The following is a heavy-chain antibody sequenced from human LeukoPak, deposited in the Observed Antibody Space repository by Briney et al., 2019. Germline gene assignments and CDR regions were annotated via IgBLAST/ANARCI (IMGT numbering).Heavy chain of an antibody. Sequence: PGKSLTLSCTASQFIFSHYATHWVRQAPGKGLEWVAVIWHDGSSRYYGDSVKGRFTISRDNSQNTVYLQMNSPRAEDTAVYFCAKDAQRGFDYSNSLQYWGQGTLVTVSS. CDR3: AKDAQRGFDYSNSLQY. D-gene: IGHD4-11*01. V-gene: IGHV3-33*06. CDR2: IWHDGSSR. CDR1: QFIFSHYA. J-gene: IGHJ4*02.